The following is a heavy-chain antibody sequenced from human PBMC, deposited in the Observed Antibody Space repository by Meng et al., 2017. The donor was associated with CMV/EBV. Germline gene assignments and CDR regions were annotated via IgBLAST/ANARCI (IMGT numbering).Heavy chain of an antibody. V-gene: IGHV4-34*01. J-gene: IGHJ4*02. CDR1: GGSFSGYY. CDR3: ARGVGATGKADY. Sequence: VKLRRWGAGLLKPSETLPLTCAVDGGSFSGYYWSWIRQPPGKGLEWIGEINHSGSTNYNPSLKSRVTISVDTSKNQFSLKLSSVTAADTAVYYCARGVGATGKADYWGQGTLVTVSS. CDR2: INHSGST. D-gene: IGHD1-26*01.